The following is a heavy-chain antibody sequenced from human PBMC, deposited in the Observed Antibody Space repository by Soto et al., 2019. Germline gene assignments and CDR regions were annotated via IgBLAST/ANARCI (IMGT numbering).Heavy chain of an antibody. CDR3: ARGLSSSWYVGKDY. Sequence: ASVKVSCKASGYTFTSDDINWVRQATGQGLEWMGWMNPNSGNTGYAQKFQGRVTMTRNTSISTAYMELSSLRSEDTAVYYCARGLSSSWYVGKDYWGQGTLVTVSS. CDR1: GYTFTSDD. D-gene: IGHD6-13*01. CDR2: MNPNSGNT. V-gene: IGHV1-8*01. J-gene: IGHJ4*02.